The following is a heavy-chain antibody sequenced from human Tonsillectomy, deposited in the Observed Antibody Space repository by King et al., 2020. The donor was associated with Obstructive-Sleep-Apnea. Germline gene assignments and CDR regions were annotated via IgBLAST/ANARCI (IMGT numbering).Heavy chain of an antibody. V-gene: IGHV3-30*04. D-gene: IGHD1-14*01. Sequence: QLVQSGGGVVQPGRSLRLSCAASGFTFSSYAMHWVRQAPGKGLEWVTVISYDGSNKYYADSVKGRFTISRDNSKNTLYLQMNSLRAEDTAVYYCARDTNAYLVETTHAQHWGQGTLVTVSS. CDR1: GFTFSSYA. CDR3: ARDTNAYLVETTHAQH. J-gene: IGHJ1*01. CDR2: ISYDGSNK.